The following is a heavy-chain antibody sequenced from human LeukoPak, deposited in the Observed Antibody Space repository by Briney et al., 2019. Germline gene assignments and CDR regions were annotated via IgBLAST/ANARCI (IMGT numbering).Heavy chain of an antibody. CDR1: GFTFSSYW. J-gene: IGHJ4*02. CDR3: ARDPYSSSSGSGDY. CDR2: INTDGSST. D-gene: IGHD6-13*01. V-gene: IGHV3-74*01. Sequence: GGSLRLSCAASGFTFSSYWMHWVRQAPGKGLAWVSRINTDGSSTSYADSVKGRFTISRDNARNTLFLQMNSLRAEDTAVYYCARDPYSSSSGSGDYWGQGTLVTVSS.